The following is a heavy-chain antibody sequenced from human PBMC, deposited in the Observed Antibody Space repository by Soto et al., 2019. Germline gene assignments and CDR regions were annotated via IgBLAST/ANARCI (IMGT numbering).Heavy chain of an antibody. Sequence: QVQLVESGGGLVKPGGSLRLSCAASGFSFSDYYMSWIRQAPGKGLEWVSLISTSGSSTDYAGSVKGRFTISRDNAKNSLSLQMNSLRAEDTAVYYCANVPKNYYHYMDVSGKGTTVTVSS. V-gene: IGHV3-11*01. CDR2: ISTSGSST. CDR1: GFSFSDYY. D-gene: IGHD2-2*01. J-gene: IGHJ6*03. CDR3: ANVPKNYYHYMDV.